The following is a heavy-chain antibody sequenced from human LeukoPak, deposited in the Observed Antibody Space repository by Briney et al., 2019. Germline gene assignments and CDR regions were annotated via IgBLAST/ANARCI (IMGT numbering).Heavy chain of an antibody. CDR2: IYPGDSDT. J-gene: IGHJ3*02. CDR3: ARPGEEGTAMGLRAFDI. Sequence: GESLKISCKGPGYSFTSYWIGWVRQMPGKGLEWMGIIYPGDSDTRYSPSFQGQVTISADKSISTAYLQWSSLKALDTAMYYCARPGEEGTAMGLRAFDIWGQGTMVTVSS. D-gene: IGHD5-18*01. V-gene: IGHV5-51*01. CDR1: GYSFTSYW.